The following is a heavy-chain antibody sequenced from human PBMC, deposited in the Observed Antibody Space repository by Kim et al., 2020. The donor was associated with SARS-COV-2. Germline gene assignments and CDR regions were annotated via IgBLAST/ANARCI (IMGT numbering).Heavy chain of an antibody. D-gene: IGHD3-22*01. CDR3: ARDLNYYDSSGYYYVKSDDAFDI. Sequence: GGSLRLSCAASGFTFSSYSMNWVRQAPGKGLEWVSSISSSSSYIYYADSVKGRFTISRDNAKNSLYLQMNSLRAEDTAVYYCARDLNYYDSSGYYYVKSDDAFDIWGQGTMVTVSS. J-gene: IGHJ3*02. V-gene: IGHV3-21*01. CDR1: GFTFSSYS. CDR2: ISSSSSYI.